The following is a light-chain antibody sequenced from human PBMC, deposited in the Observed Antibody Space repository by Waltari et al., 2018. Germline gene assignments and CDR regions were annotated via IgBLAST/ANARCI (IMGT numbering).Light chain of an antibody. Sequence: DIVMTQSPDSLAVSLGERATINCKPSQSVLYSSNNKNYLAWYQQKPGQPPNLLIYWASTRESGVPDRFSGSGSGTDFSLTISSLQAEDVAVYYCQQYYSTPPYTFGQGTKLEIK. CDR3: QQYYSTPPYT. CDR2: WAS. V-gene: IGKV4-1*01. J-gene: IGKJ2*01. CDR1: QSVLYSSNNKNY.